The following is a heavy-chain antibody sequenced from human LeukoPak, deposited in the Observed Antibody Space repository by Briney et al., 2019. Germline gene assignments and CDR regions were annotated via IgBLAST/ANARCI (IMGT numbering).Heavy chain of an antibody. CDR1: GGTFSSYT. V-gene: IGHV1-69*02. CDR2: IIHILGIA. Sequence: SVEVSCKASGGTFSSYTISWVRQAPGQGLEWMGRIIHILGIANYAQKFQGRVTITADKSTSTAYMELSSLRSEDTAVYYCARTIPYYYYYMDVWGKGTTVTVSS. D-gene: IGHD3-3*01. J-gene: IGHJ6*03. CDR3: ARTIPYYYYYMDV.